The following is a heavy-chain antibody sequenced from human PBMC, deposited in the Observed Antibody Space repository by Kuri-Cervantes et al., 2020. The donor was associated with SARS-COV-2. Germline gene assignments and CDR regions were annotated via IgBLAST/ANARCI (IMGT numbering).Heavy chain of an antibody. Sequence: GESLKISCAASGFTFSSYAMSWVRQAPGKGLEWVANIKQDGSEKYYVDSVKGRFTISRDNAKNSLYLQMNSLRAEDTAVYYCARANYDFWSGYYPADYWGQGTLVTVSS. CDR2: IKQDGSEK. J-gene: IGHJ4*02. CDR1: GFTFSSYA. CDR3: ARANYDFWSGYYPADY. V-gene: IGHV3-7*01. D-gene: IGHD3-3*01.